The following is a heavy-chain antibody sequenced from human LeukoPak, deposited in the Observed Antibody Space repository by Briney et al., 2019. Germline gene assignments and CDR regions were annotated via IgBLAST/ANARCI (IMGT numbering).Heavy chain of an antibody. CDR2: ISGSGGST. CDR3: AKGADITMVRGVIKRRYYYGMDV. D-gene: IGHD3-10*01. CDR1: GFTFSSYA. V-gene: IGHV3-23*01. J-gene: IGHJ6*02. Sequence: GGSLRLSCAASGFTFSSYAMSWVRQAPGKGLEWVSAISGSGGSTYYADSVKGRFTISRDNSKNTLYLQMNSLRAEDTAVYYCAKGADITMVRGVIKRRYYYGMDVWGQGTTVTVSS.